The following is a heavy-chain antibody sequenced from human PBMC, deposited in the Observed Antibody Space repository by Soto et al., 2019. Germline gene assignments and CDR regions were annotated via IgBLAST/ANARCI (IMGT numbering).Heavy chain of an antibody. CDR1: GFTFSSYS. CDR3: VRGAPGDQPSSWSGMAA. D-gene: IGHD7-27*01. J-gene: IGHJ6*02. V-gene: IGHV3-48*01. CDR2: ISSSSNTI. Sequence: EVQLVESGGGLVQPGGSLRLSCAASGFTFSSYSMNWVRQAPGKGLQWISYISSSSNTIYYADSVKGRFTISRDYAKTSLFLQMNTLPAEDTPFYSCVRGAPGDQPSSWSGMAAWAKGPRSPSP.